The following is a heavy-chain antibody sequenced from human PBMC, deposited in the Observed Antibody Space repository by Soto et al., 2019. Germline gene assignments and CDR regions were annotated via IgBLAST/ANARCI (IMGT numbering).Heavy chain of an antibody. CDR3: AKPPYSSSPYYYYGMDV. CDR2: VSGSGGTT. J-gene: IGHJ6*02. D-gene: IGHD6-6*01. Sequence: EVQLLESGGGLVQPGGSLRLSCSASGFTFSSYAMSWVRQAPGKGLEWVSAVSGSGGTTYYADSVKGRFTISRDNSKNTLYLQMNSLRDEDTAAYYCAKPPYSSSPYYYYGMDVWGQGTTVTVSS. CDR1: GFTFSSYA. V-gene: IGHV3-23*01.